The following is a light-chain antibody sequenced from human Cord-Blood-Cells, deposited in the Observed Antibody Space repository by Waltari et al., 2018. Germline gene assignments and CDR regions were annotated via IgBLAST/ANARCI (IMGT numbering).Light chain of an antibody. V-gene: IGLV4-69*01. CDR2: PNSDGSH. Sequence: QLVLTQSPSASASLGASVKLTCTLSSGHSSYAIAWHQQPQENGPRYWMKPNSDGSHSKGDGIPDRFSGSSSGAERYLTISSLQSEDEADYYCQTWGTGIRVFGGGTKLTVL. J-gene: IGLJ3*02. CDR1: SGHSSYA. CDR3: QTWGTGIRV.